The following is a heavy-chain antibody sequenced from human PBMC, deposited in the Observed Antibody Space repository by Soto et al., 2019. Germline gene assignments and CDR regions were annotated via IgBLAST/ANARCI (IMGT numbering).Heavy chain of an antibody. Sequence: PSETLSLTCAVYGGSFSGYYWSWIRQPPGKGLEWIGEINHSGSTNYNPSLKSRVTISVDTSKNQFSLKLSSVTAADTAVYYCARSGSRYCSGGSCYSLYWGQGTLVTVSS. V-gene: IGHV4-34*01. CDR2: INHSGST. J-gene: IGHJ4*02. CDR1: GGSFSGYY. CDR3: ARSGSRYCSGGSCYSLY. D-gene: IGHD2-15*01.